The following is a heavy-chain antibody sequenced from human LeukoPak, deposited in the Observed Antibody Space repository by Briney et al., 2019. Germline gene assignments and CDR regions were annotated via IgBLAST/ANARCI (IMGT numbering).Heavy chain of an antibody. D-gene: IGHD6-19*01. CDR2: ISGSGGST. Sequence: GSLRLSCAASGFTFSSYAMSWVRKAPGKGLEWVSAISGSGGSTYYADSVKGRFTISRDNSKNTLYLQMNSLRAEDTAVYYCERQAGIAVAAYDYWGQGTLVTVSS. J-gene: IGHJ4*02. V-gene: IGHV3-23*01. CDR3: ERQAGIAVAAYDY. CDR1: GFTFSSYA.